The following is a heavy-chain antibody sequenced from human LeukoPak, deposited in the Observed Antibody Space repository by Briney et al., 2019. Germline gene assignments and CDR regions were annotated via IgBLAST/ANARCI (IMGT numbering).Heavy chain of an antibody. CDR3: ATGYSYGIGAFDI. V-gene: IGHV1-69*05. J-gene: IGHJ3*02. D-gene: IGHD5-18*01. CDR1: GGTFSSYA. Sequence: SVKVSCKASGGTFSSYAISWVRQAPGQGLEWMGGIIPIFGTANYAQKFQGRVTITTDESTSTAYMELSSLRSEDTAVYYCATGYSYGIGAFDIWGQGTMVTVSS. CDR2: IIPIFGTA.